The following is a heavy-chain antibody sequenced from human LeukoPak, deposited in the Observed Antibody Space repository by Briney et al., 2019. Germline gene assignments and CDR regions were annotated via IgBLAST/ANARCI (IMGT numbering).Heavy chain of an antibody. D-gene: IGHD5-12*01. CDR3: AKGRGYSGYDFFDY. Sequence: PGGSLRLSCAASGFTVSSNYMGWVRQPPGKGLEWVSLIYSGGATYYADSVKGRFTISRDNSKNTLYLQMNSLRAEDTALYYCAKGRGYSGYDFFDYWGQGTLVTVSS. V-gene: IGHV3-53*01. CDR2: IYSGGAT. J-gene: IGHJ4*02. CDR1: GFTVSSNY.